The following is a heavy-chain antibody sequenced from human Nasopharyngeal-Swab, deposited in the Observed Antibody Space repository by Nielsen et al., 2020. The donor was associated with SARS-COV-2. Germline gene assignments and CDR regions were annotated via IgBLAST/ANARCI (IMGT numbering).Heavy chain of an antibody. J-gene: IGHJ3*02. D-gene: IGHD3-22*01. V-gene: IGHV4-59*01. Sequence: RQAPGKGLEWIGYIYYSGSTNYNPSLKSRVTISVDTSKNQLSLKLSSVTAADTAVYYCARDGYDSSGYYLSAFDIWGQGTMVTVSS. CDR3: ARDGYDSSGYYLSAFDI. CDR2: IYYSGST.